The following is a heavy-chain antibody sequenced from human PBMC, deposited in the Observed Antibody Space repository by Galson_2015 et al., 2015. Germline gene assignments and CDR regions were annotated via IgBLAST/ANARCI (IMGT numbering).Heavy chain of an antibody. V-gene: IGHV5-10-1*01. D-gene: IGHD5-12*01. J-gene: IGHJ3*02. CDR2: IDPGDSYT. CDR1: GYSFTSYW. CDR3: ARHGGGYSGYDFAFDI. Sequence: SGAEVKKPGESLRISCQGSGYSFTSYWISWVRQMPGKGLEWMGRIDPGDSYTNYSPSFQGHVTISADKSISTAYLQWSSLKASDTAMYYCARHGGGYSGYDFAFDIWGQGTMVAVSS.